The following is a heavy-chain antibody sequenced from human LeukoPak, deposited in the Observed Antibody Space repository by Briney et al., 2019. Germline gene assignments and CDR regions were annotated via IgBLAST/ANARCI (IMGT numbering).Heavy chain of an antibody. CDR2: IYYSGST. Sequence: SETLSLTCTVSGGSISSSSYYWGWIRQPPGKGLEWIGSIYYSGSTYYNPSLKSRVTISVDTSKNQFSLKLTSVTAADTAVYYCARVSWFPGTSYYYMDVWGKGTTVTVSS. D-gene: IGHD1-1*01. CDR3: ARVSWFPGTSYYYMDV. V-gene: IGHV4-39*07. J-gene: IGHJ6*03. CDR1: GGSISSSSYY.